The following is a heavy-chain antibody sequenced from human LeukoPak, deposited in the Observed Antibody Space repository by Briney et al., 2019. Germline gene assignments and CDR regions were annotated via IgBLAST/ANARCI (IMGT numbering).Heavy chain of an antibody. V-gene: IGHV3-21*01. J-gene: IGHJ4*02. CDR2: ISSSSSYI. Sequence: GGSLRLSCAASGFTFSSYSMNWVRQAPGKGLEWVSSISSSSSYIYYADSVKGRFTISRDNAKNSLYLQMNSLRAEDTAVYYCAPDYYGSDNYFDYWGQGTLVTVSS. CDR1: GFTFSSYS. CDR3: APDYYGSDNYFDY. D-gene: IGHD3-10*01.